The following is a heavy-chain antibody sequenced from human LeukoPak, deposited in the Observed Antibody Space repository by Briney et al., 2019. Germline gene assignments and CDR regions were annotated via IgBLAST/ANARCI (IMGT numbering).Heavy chain of an antibody. CDR2: IKQDGSEK. CDR3: ARVDPSLLYGMDV. Sequence: GGSLRLSCAASGFTFSSYWMSWVRQAPGKGLERVANIKQDGSEKYYVDSVKGRFTISRDNAKNSLYLQMNSLRAEDTAVYYCARVDPSLLYGMDVWGQGTTVTVSS. D-gene: IGHD2-2*03. J-gene: IGHJ6*02. CDR1: GFTFSSYW. V-gene: IGHV3-7*01.